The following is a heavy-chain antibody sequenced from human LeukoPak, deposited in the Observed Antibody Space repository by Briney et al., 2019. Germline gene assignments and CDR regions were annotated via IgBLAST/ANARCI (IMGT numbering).Heavy chain of an antibody. J-gene: IGHJ4*02. CDR3: AKNGRWQACYFDY. D-gene: IGHD4-23*01. CDR1: GFTFNGYA. V-gene: IGHV3-23*01. CDR2: ISGGGGNT. Sequence: PGASLRLSCAASGFTFNGYAMSWVRQAPGKGLEWVSSISGGGGNTYYADSVKGRFTISRDNSKNTLYLQMNSLRAEDTAVYYCAKNGRWQACYFDYWGQGTLVTVSS.